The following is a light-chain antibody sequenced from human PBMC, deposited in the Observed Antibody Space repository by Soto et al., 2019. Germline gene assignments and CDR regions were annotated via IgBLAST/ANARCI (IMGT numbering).Light chain of an antibody. J-gene: IGLJ3*02. V-gene: IGLV2-23*02. Sequence: QSALTQPASVSGSPGQSITISCTGTISNVGSYNLVSWYQQHPVKAPKLIIYEVNKRPSGVSNRFSGSKSGNTASLTISGLQTEDEADYYCYSYEGGRVFGGGTKLTVL. CDR2: EVN. CDR3: YSYEGGRV. CDR1: ISNVGSYNL.